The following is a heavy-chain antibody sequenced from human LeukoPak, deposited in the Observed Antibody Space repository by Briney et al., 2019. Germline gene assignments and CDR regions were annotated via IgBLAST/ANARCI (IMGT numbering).Heavy chain of an antibody. Sequence: VASVKVSCKASGYTFTSYGISWVRQAPGQGLEWMGWISAYNGNTNYAQKLQGRVTMTTDTSTSTAYMELRSLRSDDTAVYYCATGVSRAVTDAFDIWGQGTMVTVSS. V-gene: IGHV1-18*01. CDR2: ISAYNGNT. CDR3: ATGVSRAVTDAFDI. CDR1: GYTFTSYG. D-gene: IGHD4-17*01. J-gene: IGHJ3*02.